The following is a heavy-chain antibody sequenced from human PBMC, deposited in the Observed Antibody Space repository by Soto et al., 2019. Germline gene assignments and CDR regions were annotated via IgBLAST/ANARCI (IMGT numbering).Heavy chain of an antibody. V-gene: IGHV4-34*01. D-gene: IGHD5-18*01. CDR2: INHSGST. Sequence: PSETLSLTCAVYGGSFSGYYWSWMRQPPGKGLEWIGEINHSGSTNYNPSLKSRVTISVDTSKNQFSLKLSSVTAADTAVYYCARGSKAAMVTGDSYFDYWGQGTLVTVSS. CDR1: GGSFSGYY. CDR3: ARGSKAAMVTGDSYFDY. J-gene: IGHJ4*02.